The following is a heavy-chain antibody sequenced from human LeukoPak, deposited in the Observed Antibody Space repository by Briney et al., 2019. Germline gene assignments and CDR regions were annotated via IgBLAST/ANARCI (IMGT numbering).Heavy chain of an antibody. CDR1: GFTFSSYG. J-gene: IGHJ4*02. D-gene: IGHD6-19*01. V-gene: IGHV3-30*18. CDR3: AKDAGFGYSSGRYPGGYFDY. Sequence: GGSLRLSCAASGFTFSSYGMHWVRQAPGKGLEWVAVISYDGSNKYYADSVKGRFTISRDNSKNTLYLQMNSLRAEDTAVYYCAKDAGFGYSSGRYPGGYFDYWGQGTLVTVSS. CDR2: ISYDGSNK.